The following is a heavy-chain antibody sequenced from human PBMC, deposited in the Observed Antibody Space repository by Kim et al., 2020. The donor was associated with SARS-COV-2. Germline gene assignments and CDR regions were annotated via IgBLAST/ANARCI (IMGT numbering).Heavy chain of an antibody. D-gene: IGHD6-19*01. CDR1: GFTFSSYA. CDR2: ISGGGDRT. V-gene: IGHV3-23*01. CDR3: AKEAPSAAVAEY. Sequence: GGSLRLSCAASGFTFSSYAMSWVRQVPGKGLEWLSAISGGGDRTFYPGSVKGRFTISRDNSKNTVYLQMNSLRAEDTAIYYCAKEAPSAAVAEYWGQGTLVTVSS. J-gene: IGHJ4*02.